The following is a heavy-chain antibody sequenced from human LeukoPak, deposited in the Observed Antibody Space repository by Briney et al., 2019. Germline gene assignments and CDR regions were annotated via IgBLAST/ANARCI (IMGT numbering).Heavy chain of an antibody. D-gene: IGHD5/OR15-5a*01. CDR3: ARQMTSTRLFNS. CDR1: GFIFSDHP. V-gene: IGHV3-30*04. CDR2: IGSDGTKK. J-gene: IGHJ4*02. Sequence: GGSLRLSCVASGFIFSDHPFHWVRQSPDKGLEWVALIGSDGTKKYYADSVQGRFTVSRENSKNTLFLQMNTLRADDTAVYFCARQMTSTRLFNSGGQGTLVTVSS.